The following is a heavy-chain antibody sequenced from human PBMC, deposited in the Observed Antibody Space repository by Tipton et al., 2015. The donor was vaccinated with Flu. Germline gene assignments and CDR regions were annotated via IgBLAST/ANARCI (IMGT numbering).Heavy chain of an antibody. CDR2: AHRSGHP. V-gene: IGHV4-38-2*02. CDR3: ARGYSSSLGLPFDY. Sequence: TLSLTCSVSGDSIGSGYFWGWIRQSPGQGLEWIGNAHRSGHPYYNPSLKSRVTMSVDTSKNQFSMKLSSVTAADTAVYYCARGYSSSLGLPFDYWGQGTLVTVSS. J-gene: IGHJ4*02. CDR1: GDSIGSGYF. D-gene: IGHD6-19*01.